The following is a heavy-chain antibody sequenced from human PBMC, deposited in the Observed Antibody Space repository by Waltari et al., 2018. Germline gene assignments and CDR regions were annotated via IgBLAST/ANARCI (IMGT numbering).Heavy chain of an antibody. Sequence: EVQLVESGGGLVQPGGSLRLSCAASGFTFSSYSMNWVRQAPGKGLEWVSYISSSSSTIYYADSVKGRFTISRDNAKNSLYLQMNSLRAEDTAVYYCARDIYCSGGSCWMFDYWGQGTLVTVSS. CDR3: ARDIYCSGGSCWMFDY. J-gene: IGHJ4*02. CDR2: ISSSSSTI. V-gene: IGHV3-48*01. D-gene: IGHD2-15*01. CDR1: GFTFSSYS.